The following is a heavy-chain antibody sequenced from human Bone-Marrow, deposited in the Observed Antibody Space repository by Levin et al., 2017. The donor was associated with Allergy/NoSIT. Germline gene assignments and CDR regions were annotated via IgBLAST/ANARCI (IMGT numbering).Heavy chain of an antibody. CDR3: ARPAIYGAKIDY. J-gene: IGHJ4*02. Sequence: GESLKISCKASGYSFTTYWIGWVRQRPGKGLEWMGFIHPADSDARNSPSFQGQVTMSVDKSISNAYLQWSSLRASDSAIYYCARPAIYGAKIDYWGQGTLVTVFS. CDR1: GYSFTTYW. CDR2: IHPADSDA. D-gene: IGHD4/OR15-4a*01. V-gene: IGHV5-51*01.